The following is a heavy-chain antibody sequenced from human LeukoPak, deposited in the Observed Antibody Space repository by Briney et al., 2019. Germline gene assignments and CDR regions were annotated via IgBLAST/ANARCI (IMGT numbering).Heavy chain of an antibody. Sequence: PSQTLSLTCTVSGGSISSGGYYWSWIRQHPGKGLEWIGYIYYSGSTNYNPSLKSRVTISVDTSKNQFSLKLSSVTAADTAVYYCARRGGHGGSFDYWGQGTLVTVSS. J-gene: IGHJ4*02. D-gene: IGHD4-23*01. V-gene: IGHV4-31*03. CDR3: ARRGGHGGSFDY. CDR1: GGSISSGGYY. CDR2: IYYSGST.